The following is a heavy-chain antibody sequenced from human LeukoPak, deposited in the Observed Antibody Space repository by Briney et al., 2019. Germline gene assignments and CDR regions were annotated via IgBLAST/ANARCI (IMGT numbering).Heavy chain of an antibody. J-gene: IGHJ5*02. CDR1: GYTFTGYY. CDR2: INPDSGGT. CDR3: ANSNYYDSSGYNWFDP. D-gene: IGHD3-22*01. Sequence: AASVKVSCKASGYTFTGYYIHWVRQAPGQGLEWMGWINPDSGGTNYAQKFQGRVTMTRNTSISTAYMELSSLRSEDTAVYYCANSNYYDSSGYNWFDPWGQGTLVTVSS. V-gene: IGHV1-2*02.